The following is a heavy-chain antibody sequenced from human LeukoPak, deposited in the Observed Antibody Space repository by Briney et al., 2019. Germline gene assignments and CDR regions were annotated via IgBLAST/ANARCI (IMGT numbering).Heavy chain of an antibody. D-gene: IGHD3-22*01. CDR3: TTYRYSYDVTGYSYFGY. CDR2: IKANSDGETP. Sequence: GGSLRLSCAASGFPFSHAWMSWVRQAPGKGLEWVGRIKANSDGETPDYAAPVKGRFILSRDDSQNTLYLQMNSLKTEDTAVYYCTTYRYSYDVTGYSYFGYWGQGTPVTVSS. V-gene: IGHV3-15*01. CDR1: GFPFSHAW. J-gene: IGHJ4*02.